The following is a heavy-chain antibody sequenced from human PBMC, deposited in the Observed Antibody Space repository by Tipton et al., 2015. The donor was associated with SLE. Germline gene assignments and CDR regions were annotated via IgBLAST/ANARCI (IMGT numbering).Heavy chain of an antibody. CDR2: VTTSGTTT. Sequence: QLVQSGGGFVQPGGSLRLSCVASGFTFSNYAMTWVRQAPGKGLEWVSTVTTSGTTTYYADSVKGRFTISRDNAKNTLYLQMNGLRAEDAAVYYCARGLRGPDYWGQGTLVTVSS. V-gene: IGHV3-23*04. CDR3: ARGLRGPDY. J-gene: IGHJ4*02. CDR1: GFTFSNYA. D-gene: IGHD4-17*01.